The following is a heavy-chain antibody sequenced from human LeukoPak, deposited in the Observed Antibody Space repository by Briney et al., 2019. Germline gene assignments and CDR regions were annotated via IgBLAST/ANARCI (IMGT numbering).Heavy chain of an antibody. V-gene: IGHV3-48*01. CDR1: GFTFNTYT. CDR3: ASYDFWSGYYTVTA. D-gene: IGHD3-3*01. Sequence: PGGSPRLSCAASGFTFNTYTMNWVRQAPGKGLEWVSYISGSSGIIDYADSVRGRFTISRDNAKNSLYLQMNSLRAEDTAAYYCASYDFWSGYYTVTAWGQGTMVTVSS. J-gene: IGHJ3*01. CDR2: ISGSSGII.